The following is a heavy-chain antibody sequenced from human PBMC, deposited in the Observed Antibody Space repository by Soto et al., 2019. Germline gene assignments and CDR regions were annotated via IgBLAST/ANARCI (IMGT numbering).Heavy chain of an antibody. CDR1: GGTFSSYA. Sequence: QVQLVQSGAEVKKPGSSVKVSCKASGGTFSSYAISWVRQAPGQGLEWMGGIIPIFGTANYAQKFQGRVTSTADESTSTAYMGLSSLRSEDTAVYYCARASRYCSGGSCYFLPGIDYWGQGTLVTVSS. D-gene: IGHD2-15*01. V-gene: IGHV1-69*12. J-gene: IGHJ4*02. CDR2: IIPIFGTA. CDR3: ARASRYCSGGSCYFLPGIDY.